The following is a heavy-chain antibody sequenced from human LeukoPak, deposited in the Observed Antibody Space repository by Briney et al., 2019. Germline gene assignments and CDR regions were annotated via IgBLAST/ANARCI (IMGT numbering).Heavy chain of an antibody. V-gene: IGHV3-53*01. J-gene: IGHJ4*02. CDR3: ARTPYGAHFDY. CDR1: GFTVSSNY. Sequence: PGGSLRLSCAASGFTVSSNYMSWVRQAPGKGLEWVSVIYSDGSTYYADSVKGRFTISRDNSKNTLYLQMNSLRAEDTAVYYCARTPYGAHFDYWGQGTLVTVSS. D-gene: IGHD4-17*01. CDR2: IYSDGST.